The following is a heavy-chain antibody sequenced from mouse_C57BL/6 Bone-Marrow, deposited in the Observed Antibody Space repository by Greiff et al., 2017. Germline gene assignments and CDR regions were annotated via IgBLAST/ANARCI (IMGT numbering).Heavy chain of an antibody. D-gene: IGHD2-1*01. CDR1: GYTFTSYW. Sequence: VQLQQPGAELVRPGSSVKLSCKASGYTFTSYWMHWVKQRPIQGLEWIVNIDPSDSETHYNQKFKDKATLTVDKSSSTAYMQLSSLTSEDSAVYYCAREGYGNYGWYFDVWGTGTTVTVSS. V-gene: IGHV1-52*01. CDR2: IDPSDSET. CDR3: AREGYGNYGWYFDV. J-gene: IGHJ1*03.